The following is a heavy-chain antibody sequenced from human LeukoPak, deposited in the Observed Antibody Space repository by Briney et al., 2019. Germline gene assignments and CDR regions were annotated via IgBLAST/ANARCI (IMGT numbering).Heavy chain of an antibody. CDR1: GGSISTTGYY. CDR2: VYYSGST. V-gene: IGHV4-39*02. Sequence: TSETLSLTCTVSGGSISTTGYYWAWIRQPPGKGLQGIASVYYSGSTYYNSSLKSRVTISVDTSKNQFPLKLSSMTAADTAVYYCASDKGYSNNYFDYWGQGTLVTVSS. CDR3: ASDKGYSNNYFDY. D-gene: IGHD6-13*01. J-gene: IGHJ4*02.